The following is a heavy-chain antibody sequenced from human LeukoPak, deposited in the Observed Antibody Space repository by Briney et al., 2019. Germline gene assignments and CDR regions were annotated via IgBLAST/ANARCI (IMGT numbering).Heavy chain of an antibody. D-gene: IGHD3-10*01. V-gene: IGHV3-30*18. CDR2: ISYDGSNK. J-gene: IGHJ3*02. Sequence: GRSLRLSCAASGFTFSSYGMHWVRQAPGKGLEWVAVISYDGSNKYYADSVKGRFTISRDNSKNTLYLQMNSLRAEDTAVYYCAKNFPLFYGSGSPRGDAFDIWGQGTMVTVSS. CDR3: AKNFPLFYGSGSPRGDAFDI. CDR1: GFTFSSYG.